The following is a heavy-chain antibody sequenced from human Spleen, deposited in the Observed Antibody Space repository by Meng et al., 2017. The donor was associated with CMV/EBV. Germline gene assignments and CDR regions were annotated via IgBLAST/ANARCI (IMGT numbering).Heavy chain of an antibody. Sequence: SCAASGFIFSDYWMHWVRRAPGKGLVWVSRIYNDGSSTSYADSVKGRFTISRDNAKNTLYLQMNSLRAEDTAMYYCARAGMGVTKFGHWGQGTPVTVSS. CDR1: GFIFSDYW. CDR2: IYNDGSST. J-gene: IGHJ4*02. CDR3: ARAGMGVTKFGH. V-gene: IGHV3-74*01. D-gene: IGHD1-26*01.